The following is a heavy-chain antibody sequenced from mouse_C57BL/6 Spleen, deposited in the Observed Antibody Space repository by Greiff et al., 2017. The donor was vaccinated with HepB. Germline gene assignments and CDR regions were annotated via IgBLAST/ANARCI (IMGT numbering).Heavy chain of an antibody. CDR1: GYTFTSYW. Sequence: QLQQPGAELVKPGASVKVSCKASGYTFTSYWMHWVKQRPGQGLEWIGRIHPSDSDTNYHQKFKGKATLTVDKSSSTAYMQLSSLTSEDSAVYYCARFGGNYVGAMDYWGQGTSVTVSS. CDR3: ARFGGNYVGAMDY. V-gene: IGHV1-74*01. D-gene: IGHD2-1*01. CDR2: IHPSDSDT. J-gene: IGHJ4*01.